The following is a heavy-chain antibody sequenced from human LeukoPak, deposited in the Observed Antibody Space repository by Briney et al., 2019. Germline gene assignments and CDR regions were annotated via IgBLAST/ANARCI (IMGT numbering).Heavy chain of an antibody. CDR2: ISFDGSNK. CDR1: EFTFNNYA. D-gene: IGHD6-13*01. Sequence: GGSLRLSCAASEFTFNNYAMHWVRQAPGKGLEWVAVISFDGSNKYYADSVKGRFTISRDNSKNTLYLQMNSLRADDTAVYYCARDREQQPYYFDYWGQGTLVTVSS. V-gene: IGHV3-30-3*01. J-gene: IGHJ4*02. CDR3: ARDREQQPYYFDY.